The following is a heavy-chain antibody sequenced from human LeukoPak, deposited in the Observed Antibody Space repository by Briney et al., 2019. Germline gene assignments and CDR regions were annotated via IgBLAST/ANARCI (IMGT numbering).Heavy chain of an antibody. CDR1: GYSFTDYY. J-gene: IGHJ4*02. CDR3: ARSSSSWYIDY. D-gene: IGHD6-13*01. Sequence: GASVKVSCKSSGYSFTDYYIHWVRQAPGQGPEWMGSINPNSGGTNYAQKLQGRVTMTRDTSITTAYMEVSRLRPDDTAFYYCARSSSSWYIDYWGQGTLVTVSS. V-gene: IGHV1-2*02. CDR2: INPNSGGT.